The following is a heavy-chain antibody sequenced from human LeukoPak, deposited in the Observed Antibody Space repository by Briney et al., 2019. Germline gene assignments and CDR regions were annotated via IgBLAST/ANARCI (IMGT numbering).Heavy chain of an antibody. CDR3: ARDLIYVGYSYGWDFGDY. D-gene: IGHD5-18*01. CDR2: INPNSGGT. Sequence: GASVKVSCKASGYTFTGYYMHWVRQAPGQGLEWMGWINPNSGGTNYAQKFQGRVTMTRDTSISTAYMELSRLRSDDTAVYYCARDLIYVGYSYGWDFGDYWGQGTLVTVSS. CDR1: GYTFTGYY. V-gene: IGHV1-2*02. J-gene: IGHJ4*02.